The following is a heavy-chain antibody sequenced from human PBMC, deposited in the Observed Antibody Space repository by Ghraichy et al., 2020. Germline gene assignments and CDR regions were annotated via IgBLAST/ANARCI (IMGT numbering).Heavy chain of an antibody. V-gene: IGHV4-59*08. CDR1: GGSISSYY. J-gene: IGHJ4*02. CDR3: ARHKKYYYDSSGYSFPYYFDY. D-gene: IGHD3-22*01. CDR2: IYYSGST. Sequence: SQTLSLTCTVSGGSISSYYWSWIRQPPGKGLEWIGYIYYSGSTNYNPSLKSRVTISVDTSKNQFSLKLSSVTAADTAVYYCARHKKYYYDSSGYSFPYYFDYWGKGTLVTVSS.